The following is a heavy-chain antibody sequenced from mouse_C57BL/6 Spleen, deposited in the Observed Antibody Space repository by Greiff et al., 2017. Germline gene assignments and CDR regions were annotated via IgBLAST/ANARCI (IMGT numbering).Heavy chain of an antibody. Sequence: EVKLVESGGGLVKPGGSLKLSCAASGFTFSDYGMHWVRQAPEKGLEWVAYISSGSSTIYYADTVKGRFTISRDNAKNTLFLQMTSLRSEDTAMYYCARFDGYSYYAMDYWGQGTSVTVSS. CDR1: GFTFSDYG. CDR2: ISSGSSTI. CDR3: ARFDGYSYYAMDY. V-gene: IGHV5-17*01. J-gene: IGHJ4*01. D-gene: IGHD2-3*01.